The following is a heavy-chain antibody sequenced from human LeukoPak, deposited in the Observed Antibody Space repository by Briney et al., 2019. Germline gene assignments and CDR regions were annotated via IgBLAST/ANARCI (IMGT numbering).Heavy chain of an antibody. Sequence: GGSLRLSCTASGFSFSASYMTWVRQAPGKGLECVAYIRPGGSSTYYVDSVKGRFTISRDNAKNSVYLQMNRLRVEDTALYYCSTEPRLLSYWGQGTLVTVSP. CDR2: IRPGGSST. CDR3: STEPRLLSY. V-gene: IGHV3-7*01. CDR1: GFSFSASY. J-gene: IGHJ4*02. D-gene: IGHD3-10*01.